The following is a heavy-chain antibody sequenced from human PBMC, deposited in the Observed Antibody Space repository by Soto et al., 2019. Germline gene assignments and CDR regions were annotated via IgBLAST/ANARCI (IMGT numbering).Heavy chain of an antibody. V-gene: IGHV3-11*06. D-gene: IGHD4-17*01. CDR1: GFTFSDYY. Sequence: PGGSLRLSCAASGFTFSDYYMSWIRQAPGKGLEWVSYISSSSSYTNYADSVKGRFTISRDNAKNSLYLQMNSLRAEDTAVYYCASTIYGDYVEDNPWRQGTLVTVSS. CDR3: ASTIYGDYVEDNP. J-gene: IGHJ5*02. CDR2: ISSSSSYT.